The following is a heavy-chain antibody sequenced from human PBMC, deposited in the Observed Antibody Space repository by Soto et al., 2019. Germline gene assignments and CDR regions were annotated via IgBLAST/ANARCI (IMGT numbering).Heavy chain of an antibody. Sequence: SETLSLTCTVSGGSISNYYWSWIRQPPGKGLEWIGYIYYSGSTNYNPSLKSRVTISVDTSKNQFSLKLSSVTAADTAVYYCARVLDSYDRGGMDVWGQGTTVTVSS. CDR2: IYYSGST. J-gene: IGHJ6*02. D-gene: IGHD3-22*01. CDR3: ARVLDSYDRGGMDV. CDR1: GGSISNYY. V-gene: IGHV4-59*01.